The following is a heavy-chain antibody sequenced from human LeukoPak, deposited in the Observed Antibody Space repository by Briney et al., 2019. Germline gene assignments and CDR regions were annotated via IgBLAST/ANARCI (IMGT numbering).Heavy chain of an antibody. D-gene: IGHD6-13*01. Sequence: SETLSLTCTVSGGSVSSGSYYWSWIRQPPGKGLEWIGYIYYSESTNYNPSLKSRVTISVDTSKNQFSLKLSSVTAADTAVYYCAREAAAAHYYYYGMDVWGQGTTVTVSS. CDR1: GGSVSSGSYY. V-gene: IGHV4-61*01. CDR3: AREAAAAHYYYYGMDV. J-gene: IGHJ6*02. CDR2: IYYSEST.